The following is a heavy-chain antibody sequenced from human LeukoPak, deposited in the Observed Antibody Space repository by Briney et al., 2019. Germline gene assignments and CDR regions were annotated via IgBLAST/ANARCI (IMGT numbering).Heavy chain of an antibody. CDR3: ATGHSYGYDY. J-gene: IGHJ4*02. V-gene: IGHV3-74*01. D-gene: IGHD5-18*01. Sequence: PGGSLRLSCAASGLTYTDFWMHWVRQAPGKGLEGVSLIKNVGSVTRYADSVKGRFIISRDDAKNTLDLQMNSLKVDDTAVYYCATGHSYGYDYWGQGILVTVSS. CDR2: IKNVGSVT. CDR1: GLTYTDFW.